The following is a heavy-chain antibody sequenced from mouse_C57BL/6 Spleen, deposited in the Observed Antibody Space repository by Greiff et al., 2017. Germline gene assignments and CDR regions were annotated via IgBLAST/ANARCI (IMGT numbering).Heavy chain of an antibody. J-gene: IGHJ4*01. D-gene: IGHD1-1*01. CDR3: ATTVVVEGAMDY. Sequence: EVNVVESGGGLVQPGGSLKLSCAASGFTFSDYYMYWVRQTPEKRLEWVAYISNGGGSTYYPDTVKGRFTISRDNAKNTLYLQMSRLKSEDTAMYYCATTVVVEGAMDYWGQGTSVTVSS. CDR2: ISNGGGST. CDR1: GFTFSDYY. V-gene: IGHV5-12*01.